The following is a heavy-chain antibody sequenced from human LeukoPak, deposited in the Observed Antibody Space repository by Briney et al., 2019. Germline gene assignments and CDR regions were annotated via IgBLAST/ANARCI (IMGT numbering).Heavy chain of an antibody. D-gene: IGHD1-26*01. J-gene: IGHJ4*02. Sequence: GGSLRLSCAASGFTFSSYSMNWVRQAPGTGLEWVSHITASGTARFYADSVKGRFNISRDNAKNSLYLQMNSLRDEDTAVYYCASSGSYRFDYWGQGTLVTVSS. CDR1: GFTFSSYS. V-gene: IGHV3-48*02. CDR3: ASSGSYRFDY. CDR2: ITASGTAR.